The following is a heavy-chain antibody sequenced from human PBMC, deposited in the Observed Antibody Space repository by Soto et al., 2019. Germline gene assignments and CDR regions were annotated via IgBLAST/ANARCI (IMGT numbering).Heavy chain of an antibody. CDR2: MNPNSGNT. J-gene: IGHJ5*02. V-gene: IGHV1-8*01. Sequence: ASVKVSCKASGYTFTSYDINWVRQATGQGLEWMGWMNPNSGNTGYAQKFQGRVTMTRNTSISTAYMELSSLGSEDTAVYYCAGGSTYDFWSGYYYNWFDPWGQGTLVTVSS. CDR1: GYTFTSYD. D-gene: IGHD3-3*01. CDR3: AGGSTYDFWSGYYYNWFDP.